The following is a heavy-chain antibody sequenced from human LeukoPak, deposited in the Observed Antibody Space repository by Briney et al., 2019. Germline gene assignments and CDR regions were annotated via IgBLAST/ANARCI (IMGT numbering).Heavy chain of an antibody. CDR3: AKEGRQQLALDY. CDR2: IWYGGSNK. J-gene: IGHJ4*02. V-gene: IGHV3-30*02. Sequence: PGGSLRLSCAASGFTFSSYGMHWVRQAPGKGLEWVAVIWYGGSNKYYADSVKGRFTISRDNSKNTLYLQMNSLRAEDTAAYYCAKEGRQQLALDYWGQGTLVTVSS. D-gene: IGHD6-13*01. CDR1: GFTFSSYG.